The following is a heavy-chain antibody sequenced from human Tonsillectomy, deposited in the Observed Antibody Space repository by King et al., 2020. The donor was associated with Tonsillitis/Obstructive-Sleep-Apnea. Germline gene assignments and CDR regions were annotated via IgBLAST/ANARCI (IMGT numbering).Heavy chain of an antibody. CDR2: IDYSGST. Sequence: QLQESGPGLVKPSETLSLTCTVSGGSISSYYWSWIRQPPGKGLEWIGYIDYSGSTNYIPSLKSRVTISVDTSKKQFSLRLNSVTAADTAVYYCAREGAVMNAFDIWGQGTMVTVSS. J-gene: IGHJ3*02. CDR3: AREGAVMNAFDI. V-gene: IGHV4-59*01. D-gene: IGHD2-8*01. CDR1: GGSISSYY.